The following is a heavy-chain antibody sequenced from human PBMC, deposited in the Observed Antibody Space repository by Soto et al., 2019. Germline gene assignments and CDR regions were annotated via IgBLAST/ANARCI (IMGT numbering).Heavy chain of an antibody. V-gene: IGHV4-30-4*07. CDR3: ARLIGGTRFDP. D-gene: IGHD1-26*01. J-gene: IGHJ5*02. CDR2: IYYSGST. Sequence: SETLSLTCAVSGGSISSGGYSWSWIRQPPGKGLEWIGYIYYSGSTYYNPSLKSRVTISVDTSKNQFSLKLTSVTAADTAVYYCARLIGGTRFDPWGQGTLVTVSS. CDR1: GGSISSGGYS.